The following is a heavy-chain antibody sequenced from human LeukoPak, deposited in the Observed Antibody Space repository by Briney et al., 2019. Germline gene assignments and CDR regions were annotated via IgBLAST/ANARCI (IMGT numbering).Heavy chain of an antibody. CDR1: GLTSRGYS. CDR3: ARVPGQ. CDR2: ISSSSSYI. J-gene: IGHJ4*02. Sequence: PGGSLDPSCEASGLTSRGYSMNWARQAPGKGLEWVSSISSSSSYIYYADSVKGRFTISRDNAKNSLYLQMNSLRAEDTAVYYCARVPGQGGQGTLVTVSS. V-gene: IGHV3-21*01.